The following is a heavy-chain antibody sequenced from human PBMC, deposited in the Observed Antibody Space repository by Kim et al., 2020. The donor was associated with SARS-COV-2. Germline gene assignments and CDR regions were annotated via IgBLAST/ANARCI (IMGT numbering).Heavy chain of an antibody. V-gene: IGHV1-69*13. CDR3: ARPYCSSTSCPEIGYGMDV. CDR1: GGTFSSYA. Sequence: SVKVSCKASGGTFSSYAISWVRQAPGQGLEWMGGIIPIFGTANYAQKFQGRVTITADESTSTAYMELSSLRSEDTAVYYCARPYCSSTSCPEIGYGMDVWGQGTTVTVSS. CDR2: IIPIFGTA. J-gene: IGHJ6*02. D-gene: IGHD2-2*01.